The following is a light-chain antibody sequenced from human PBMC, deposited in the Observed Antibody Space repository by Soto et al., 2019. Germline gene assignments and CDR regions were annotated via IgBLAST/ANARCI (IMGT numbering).Light chain of an antibody. J-gene: IGKJ4*01. CDR1: QSVSGSY. V-gene: IGKV3-20*01. CDR2: GAS. Sequence: EMVLTQSPGTLSLSPGERATLSCRASQSVSGSYLAWYQQKPGQAPRLLIYGASSRATGIPDRFSGSGSGTDFTLNISRLEPEDFAVYYCHQYSSSPLTFGGGTKVDIK. CDR3: HQYSSSPLT.